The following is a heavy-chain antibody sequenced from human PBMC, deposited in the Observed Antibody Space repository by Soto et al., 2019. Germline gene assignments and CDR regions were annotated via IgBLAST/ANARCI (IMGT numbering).Heavy chain of an antibody. J-gene: IGHJ4*02. V-gene: IGHV1-8*01. CDR3: ARDGVLRFLRFFDY. CDR2: MNPNSGNT. D-gene: IGHD3-3*01. CDR1: GYTFTSYD. Sequence: GASVKVSCKASGYTFTSYDINWVRRATGQGLEWMGWMNPNSGNTGYAQKFQGRVTMTRNTSISTAYMELSSLRSEDTAVYYCARDGVLRFLRFFDYWGQGTLVTVSS.